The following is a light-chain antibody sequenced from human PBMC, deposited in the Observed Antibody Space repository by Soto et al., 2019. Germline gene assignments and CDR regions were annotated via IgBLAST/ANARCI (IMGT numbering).Light chain of an antibody. J-gene: IGKJ5*01. CDR3: HQYGSSPPVT. Sequence: ENVLTQSPGTLSLSPGETATLSCRASQSVSSSYLAWYQQKPGQAPRLLIYGASSRATGIPDRFSGSGSGTDFTLTISRLEPEDFAMYYCHQYGSSPPVTLGQGTRLEIK. V-gene: IGKV3-20*01. CDR1: QSVSSSY. CDR2: GAS.